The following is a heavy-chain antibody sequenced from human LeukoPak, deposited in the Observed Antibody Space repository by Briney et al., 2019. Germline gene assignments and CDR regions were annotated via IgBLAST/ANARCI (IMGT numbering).Heavy chain of an antibody. CDR3: ARDAYSGTFKGAFDI. J-gene: IGHJ3*02. V-gene: IGHV4-59*01. CDR2: IYYSGST. CDR1: GGSITTYY. Sequence: SETLPLTCTVSGGSITTYYWSWIRQPPGKGLEWIAYIYYSGSTNYNPSLKSRVTISIDMSKNQVSLKLSAVAAADTAVYYCARDAYSGTFKGAFDIWGQGTTVTVSS. D-gene: IGHD2-21*01.